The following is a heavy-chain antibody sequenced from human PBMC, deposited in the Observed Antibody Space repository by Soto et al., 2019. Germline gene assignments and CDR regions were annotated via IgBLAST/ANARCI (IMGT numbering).Heavy chain of an antibody. D-gene: IGHD2-2*01. V-gene: IGHV4-59*01. CDR3: ARGAAAMHYYYYYGMYV. CDR2: IYYSGST. J-gene: IGHJ6*02. Sequence: PETLSLTCTVSGGSISSYYWSWIRQPPGKGLEWIGYIYYSGSTNYNPSLKSRVTISVDTSKNQFSLKLSSVTAADTAVYYCARGAAAMHYYYYYGMYVWGQGTTVTVSS. CDR1: GGSISSYY.